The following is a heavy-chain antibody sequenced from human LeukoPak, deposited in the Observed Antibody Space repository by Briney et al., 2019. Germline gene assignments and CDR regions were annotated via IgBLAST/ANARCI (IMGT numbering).Heavy chain of an antibody. D-gene: IGHD2-15*01. V-gene: IGHV4-31*03. Sequence: SETLSLTCTVSGGSISSGGYYWSWIRQHPGKGLEWIGYIYYSGSTYYNPSLKSRVTISVDTSKNQFSLKLSSVTAADTAVYYCARVRCSGGSCYYDYWGQGTLVTVSP. CDR3: ARVRCSGGSCYYDY. CDR1: GGSISSGGYY. CDR2: IYYSGST. J-gene: IGHJ4*02.